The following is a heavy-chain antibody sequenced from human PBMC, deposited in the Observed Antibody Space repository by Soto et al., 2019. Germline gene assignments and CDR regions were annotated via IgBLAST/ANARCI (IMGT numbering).Heavy chain of an antibody. J-gene: IGHJ6*02. V-gene: IGHV3-74*01. CDR2: INSDGSST. CDR1: GFTFSSYW. CDR3: ARDRTPDYGDYPYYYGMDV. Sequence: GGSLRLSCAASGFTFSSYWMHWVRQAPGKGLVWVSRINSDGSSTSYADSVKGRFTISRDNAKNTLYLQMNSLRAEDTAVYYCARDRTPDYGDYPYYYGMDVWGQGTTVTVSS. D-gene: IGHD4-17*01.